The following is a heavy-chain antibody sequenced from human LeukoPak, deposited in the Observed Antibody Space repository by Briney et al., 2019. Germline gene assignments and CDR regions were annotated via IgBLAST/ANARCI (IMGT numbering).Heavy chain of an antibody. CDR3: ARSMGDYGYYYYYMDV. V-gene: IGHV1-8*01. CDR2: MNPNSGNT. J-gene: IGHJ6*03. Sequence: ASVKVPCKASGYTFTSYDINWVRQATGQGLEWMGWMNPNSGNTGYAQKFQGRVTMTRNTSISTAYMELSSLRSEDTAVYYCARSMGDYGYYYYYMDVWGKGTTVTVSS. D-gene: IGHD4-17*01. CDR1: GYTFTSYD.